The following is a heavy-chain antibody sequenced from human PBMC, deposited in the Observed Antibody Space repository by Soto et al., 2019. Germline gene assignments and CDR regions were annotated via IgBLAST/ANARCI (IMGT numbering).Heavy chain of an antibody. Sequence: GASVKVSCKASDYIFTTYGISWVRQAPGQGLEWMGWVSPYSNITNYAQKFQGRVTMTTETSTSTVYMELRSLRSDDTAMYYCARNGERDLGLNYYFYYAMDVWG. CDR2: VSPYSNIT. J-gene: IGHJ6*02. V-gene: IGHV1-18*01. CDR1: DYIFTTYG. D-gene: IGHD3-10*01. CDR3: ARNGERDLGLNYYFYYAMDV.